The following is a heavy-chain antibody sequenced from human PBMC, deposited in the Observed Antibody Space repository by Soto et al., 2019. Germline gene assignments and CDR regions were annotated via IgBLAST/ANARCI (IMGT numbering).Heavy chain of an antibody. D-gene: IGHD3-10*01. V-gene: IGHV3-33*01. CDR2: IWYDGSNK. CDR1: GFTFSSYG. CDR3: ARDGYGSGSYYIDD. Sequence: GGSLRLSCAASGFTFSSYGMHWVRQAPGKGLEWVAVIWYDGSNKYYADSVKGRFTISRDNSKNTLYLQMNSLRAEDTAVYYCARDGYGSGSYYIDDWGQGALVTVSS. J-gene: IGHJ4*02.